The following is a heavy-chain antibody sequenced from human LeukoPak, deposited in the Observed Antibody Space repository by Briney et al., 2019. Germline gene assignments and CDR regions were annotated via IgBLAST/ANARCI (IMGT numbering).Heavy chain of an antibody. CDR2: ITWDGGST. Sequence: GGSLRLSCAASGFTFDDYTMHWVRQAPGKGLEWVSLITWDGGSTYYADSVEGRFTISRDNAKNTLYLQMNSLRAEDTAVYYCTRGQSSGYSSGDYWGQGTLVTVSS. CDR1: GFTFDDYT. CDR3: TRGQSSGYSSGDY. V-gene: IGHV3-43*01. D-gene: IGHD3-22*01. J-gene: IGHJ4*02.